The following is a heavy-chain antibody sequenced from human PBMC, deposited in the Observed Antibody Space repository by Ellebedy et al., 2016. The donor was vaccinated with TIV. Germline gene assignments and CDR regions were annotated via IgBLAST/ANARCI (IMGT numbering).Heavy chain of an antibody. V-gene: IGHV3-23*01. Sequence: GESLKISXAASGFTFSSYAMSWVRQAPGKGLEWVSVISGSGGRTYYADSVKGRFTISRDNYKNTLYLQMNSLKTEDTAVYYCTTVMLGYCSSTSCPDDYWGQGTLVTVSS. D-gene: IGHD2-2*01. CDR1: GFTFSSYA. CDR2: ISGSGGRT. J-gene: IGHJ4*02. CDR3: TTVMLGYCSSTSCPDDY.